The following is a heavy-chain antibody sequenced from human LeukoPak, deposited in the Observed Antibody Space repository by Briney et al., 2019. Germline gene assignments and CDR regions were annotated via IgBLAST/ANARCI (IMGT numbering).Heavy chain of an antibody. V-gene: IGHV3-13*01. J-gene: IGHJ6*02. CDR2: IGTAGDT. Sequence: GGSLRLSCAASGFTFSSYDMHWVRHATGKGLEWVSAIGTAGDTYYPGSVKGRFTISRENAKNSLYLQMNSLRAGDTAVYYCARDTPLRGSGSLYGMDVWGQGTTVTVSS. D-gene: IGHD6-19*01. CDR3: ARDTPLRGSGSLYGMDV. CDR1: GFTFSSYD.